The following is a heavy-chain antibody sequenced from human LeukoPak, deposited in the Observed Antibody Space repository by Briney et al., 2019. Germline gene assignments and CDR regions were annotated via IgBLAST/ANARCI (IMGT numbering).Heavy chain of an antibody. V-gene: IGHV3-30-3*01. CDR2: ISYDGSNK. CDR1: GFTFSSYA. J-gene: IGHJ3*02. D-gene: IGHD3-22*01. CDR3: ARDRLDSSGSSAFDI. Sequence: GGSLRLSCAASGFTFSSYALHWVRQAPGKGLEWVAVISYDGSNKYYADSVKGRFTISRDNSKNTLYLQMNSLRAEDTAVYYCARDRLDSSGSSAFDIWGQGTMVTVSS.